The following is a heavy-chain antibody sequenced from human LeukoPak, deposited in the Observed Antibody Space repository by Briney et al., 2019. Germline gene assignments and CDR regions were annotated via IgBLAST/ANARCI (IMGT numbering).Heavy chain of an antibody. J-gene: IGHJ4*02. D-gene: IGHD3-10*01. Sequence: GGSLRLSCVGSGFTFNFYWMHWVRQAPGKGLEWVSHINDDGSRFTYADFVKGRFTNSRDNAKNTVCLQMNSLRVEDTAVYYCARVRTNAYGFDYWGQGAQVTVSS. CDR1: GFTFNFYW. CDR2: INDDGSRF. CDR3: ARVRTNAYGFDY. V-gene: IGHV3-74*03.